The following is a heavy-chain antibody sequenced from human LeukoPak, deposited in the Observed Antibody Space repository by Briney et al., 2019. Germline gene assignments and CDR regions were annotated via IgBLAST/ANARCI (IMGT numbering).Heavy chain of an antibody. D-gene: IGHD2-15*01. CDR1: GLTVSTNY. V-gene: IGHV3-66*02. CDR2: IYGGGST. Sequence: GGSLRLSCAVSGLTVSTNYMTWVRQAPGKGLECVSVIYGGGSTYYADSVKGRSTISRDNSKNTLYLQMNSLRAEDTAVYYCGGGGSCYGGTYWGQGTLVTVSS. J-gene: IGHJ4*02. CDR3: GGGGSCYGGTY.